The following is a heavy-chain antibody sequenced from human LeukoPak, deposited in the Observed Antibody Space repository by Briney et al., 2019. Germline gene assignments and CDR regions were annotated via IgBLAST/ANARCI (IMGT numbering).Heavy chain of an antibody. D-gene: IGHD5-24*01. CDR2: ISNSGGTT. CDR1: GFTFSSYA. V-gene: IGHV3-23*01. Sequence: GGSLRLSCAASGFTFSSYAMSWVRQAPGKGLELVAGISNSGGTTYFADSVKGRFTISRDNSKNTLYLQMNSLRAEDTAVYYCAKDRREMATVFDYWGQGTLVTVSS. J-gene: IGHJ4*02. CDR3: AKDRREMATVFDY.